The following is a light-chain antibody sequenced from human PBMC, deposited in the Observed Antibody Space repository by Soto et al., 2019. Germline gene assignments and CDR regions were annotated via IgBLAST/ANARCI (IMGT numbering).Light chain of an antibody. CDR1: QSISRN. V-gene: IGKV3-15*01. CDR3: QQYNNWPPWT. J-gene: IGKJ1*01. CDR2: GAS. Sequence: EIVRTQSPPTLSVTPGERDTLSCSASQSISRNLAWFQQKPGQAPTLLIFGASTRAAGIPARFSGSGSGTEFTLTISSLQSEDFAVYYCQQYNNWPPWTFGQGTKVDIK.